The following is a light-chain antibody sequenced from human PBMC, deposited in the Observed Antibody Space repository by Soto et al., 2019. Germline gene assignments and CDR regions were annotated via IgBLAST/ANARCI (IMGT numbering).Light chain of an antibody. CDR3: CSYAGSSTSYNYV. Sequence: QSALTQPASVSGSPGQSITISCTGTSSDVGSYNLVSWYQQHPGKAPKLMIYEGSKRPSGVSNHFSGSKSGNTASLTISGLQAEDEADYYCCSYAGSSTSYNYVFGTGTKLTVL. J-gene: IGLJ1*01. CDR2: EGS. CDR1: SSDVGSYNL. V-gene: IGLV2-23*01.